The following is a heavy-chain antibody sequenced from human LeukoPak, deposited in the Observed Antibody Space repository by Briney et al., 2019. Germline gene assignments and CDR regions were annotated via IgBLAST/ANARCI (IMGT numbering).Heavy chain of an antibody. J-gene: IGHJ4*02. Sequence: GGSLRLSCAASGFSFINAWMSWVRQGPGKGLEWVGRIKLETDDGTTDYAAPVKGRFTISRDDSKNTLFLQMNSLKTEDTAVYYCATDRRGAGIVAHGTWTFDYWGQGTLVTVSS. CDR3: ATDRRGAGIVAHGTWTFDY. D-gene: IGHD6-13*01. V-gene: IGHV3-15*01. CDR1: GFSFINAW. CDR2: IKLETDDGTT.